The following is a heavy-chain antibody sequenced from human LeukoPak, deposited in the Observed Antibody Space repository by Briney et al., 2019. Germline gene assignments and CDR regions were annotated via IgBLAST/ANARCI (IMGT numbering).Heavy chain of an antibody. CDR2: INHSGST. V-gene: IGHV4-34*01. CDR3: ARFGCSSTSCYRAYYYMDV. D-gene: IGHD2-2*02. J-gene: IGHJ6*03. CDR1: GGSFSGYY. Sequence: SETLSLTCAVYGGSFSGYYWSWIRQPPGKGLEWIGEINHSGSTNYNPSLESRVTISVDTSKNQFSLKLSSVTAADTAVYYCARFGCSSTSCYRAYYYMDVWGKGTTVTVSS.